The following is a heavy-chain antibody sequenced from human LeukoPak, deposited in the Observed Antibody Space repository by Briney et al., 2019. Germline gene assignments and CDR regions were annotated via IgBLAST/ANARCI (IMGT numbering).Heavy chain of an antibody. J-gene: IGHJ4*02. CDR2: INHSGST. D-gene: IGHD3-10*01. CDR3: ARHGTYYYGSGRFDY. Sequence: SETLSLTCTVSRYSISSDYYWGWIRQPPGKGLEWIGEINHSGSTNYNPSLKSRVTISVDTSKNQFSLKLSSVTAADTAVYYCARHGTYYYGSGRFDYWGQGTLVTVSS. V-gene: IGHV4-38-2*02. CDR1: RYSISSDYY.